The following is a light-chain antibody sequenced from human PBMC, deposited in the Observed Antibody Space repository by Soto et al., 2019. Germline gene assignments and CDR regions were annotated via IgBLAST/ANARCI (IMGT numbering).Light chain of an antibody. V-gene: IGKV3-20*01. CDR3: QQYGGSPQT. CDR1: QSVSKY. J-gene: IGKJ1*01. CDR2: GAS. Sequence: DIVLTQSPCTLALSPGEGATLSCRASQSVSKYLAWYQQKPGQAPRLLIYGASSRATGIPDSFSGSGSGTDFTLTISRLEPEDFAVYYCQQYGGSPQTFGQGTKV.